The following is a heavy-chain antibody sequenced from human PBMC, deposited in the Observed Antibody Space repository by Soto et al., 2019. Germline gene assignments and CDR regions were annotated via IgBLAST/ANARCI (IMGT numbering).Heavy chain of an antibody. J-gene: IGHJ5*01. D-gene: IGHD2-2*01. CDR3: ARGKSWVPTGPPNWFDS. Sequence: GASVKVSCKASGYTFTSYGISWVRQAPGQGLEWMGWISAYNGNTNYAQKLQGRVTMTTDTSTSTAYMELRSLRSDDTAVYYCARGKSWVPTGPPNWFDSWGQGTLVTVSS. CDR1: GYTFTSYG. V-gene: IGHV1-18*01. CDR2: ISAYNGNT.